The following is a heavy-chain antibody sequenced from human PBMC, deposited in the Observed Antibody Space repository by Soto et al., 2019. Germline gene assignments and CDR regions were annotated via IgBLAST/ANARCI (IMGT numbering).Heavy chain of an antibody. V-gene: IGHV3-64*01. CDR1: GFTFSSYA. CDR3: ARGLGVALTDPLDY. D-gene: IGHD6-19*01. J-gene: IGHJ4*02. CDR2: ISSNGGST. Sequence: EVQLVESGGGLVQPGGSLRLSCAASGFTFSSYAMHWVRQAPGKGLEYVSAISSNGGSTYYANSVKGRFTISRDNSKNTLYLQMGSLRAEYMAVYYCARGLGVALTDPLDYWGQGTLVTVSS.